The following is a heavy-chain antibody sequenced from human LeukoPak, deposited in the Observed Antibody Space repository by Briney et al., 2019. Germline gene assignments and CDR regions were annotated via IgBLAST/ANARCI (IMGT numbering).Heavy chain of an antibody. J-gene: IGHJ6*03. Sequence: GGSLRLSCAASRFTFSSNSMNWVRQAPGKGLEWVSSISSSSSYIYYADSVKGRFTISRDNAKNSLYLQMNSLRAEDTALYYCASSSEVDYYYYMDVWGKGTTVTVSS. CDR3: ASSSEVDYYYYMDV. V-gene: IGHV3-21*04. CDR1: RFTFSSNS. D-gene: IGHD1-26*01. CDR2: ISSSSSYI.